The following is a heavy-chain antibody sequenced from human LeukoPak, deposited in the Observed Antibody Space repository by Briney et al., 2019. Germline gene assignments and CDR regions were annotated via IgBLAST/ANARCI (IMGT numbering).Heavy chain of an antibody. J-gene: IGHJ4*02. CDR3: AKDARYCSGGSCYPTYFDY. Sequence: GGSLRLSCAASGFTFSTHAMSWVRQAPGKGLEWVSAISGSGGSTYYADSVKGRFTISRDNSKNTLYLQMNSLRAEDTAVYYCAKDARYCSGGSCYPTYFDYWGQGTLVTVSS. V-gene: IGHV3-23*01. CDR1: GFTFSTHA. D-gene: IGHD2-15*01. CDR2: ISGSGGST.